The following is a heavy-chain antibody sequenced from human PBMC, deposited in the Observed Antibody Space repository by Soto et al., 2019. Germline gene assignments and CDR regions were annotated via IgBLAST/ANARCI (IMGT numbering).Heavy chain of an antibody. Sequence: SETLSLTCAVYGGSFSGDYWSWIRQPPGKVLEWIGEINHSGSTNYNPSLESRVTISVDTSKNQFSLKLSSVTAADTAVYYCARQRTTVVTQAYFDHWGQGTLVNVSS. CDR1: GGSFSGDY. J-gene: IGHJ4*02. CDR3: ARQRTTVVTQAYFDH. V-gene: IGHV4-34*01. D-gene: IGHD4-17*01. CDR2: INHSGST.